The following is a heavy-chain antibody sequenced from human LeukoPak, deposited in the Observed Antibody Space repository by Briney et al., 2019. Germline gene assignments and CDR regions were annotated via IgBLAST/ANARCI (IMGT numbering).Heavy chain of an antibody. CDR1: GYSISSGYY. Sequence: KPSETLSLTCTVSGYSISSGYYWGWIRQPPGKGLEWIGEINHSGSTNYNPSLKSRVTISVDTSKNQFSLKLSSVTAADTAVYYCAKSNGYGLIDIWGQGTMVTVSS. D-gene: IGHD5-18*01. CDR3: AKSNGYGLIDI. J-gene: IGHJ3*02. CDR2: INHSGST. V-gene: IGHV4-38-2*02.